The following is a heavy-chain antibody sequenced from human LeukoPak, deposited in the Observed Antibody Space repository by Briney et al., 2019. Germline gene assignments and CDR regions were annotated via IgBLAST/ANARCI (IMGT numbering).Heavy chain of an antibody. CDR2: INHSGST. CDR1: GGSFSGYY. CDR3: ARGAIVVVPAAIWKYYYGMDV. V-gene: IGHV4-34*01. D-gene: IGHD2-2*01. J-gene: IGHJ6*02. Sequence: SETLSLTCTVSGGSFSGYYWSWIRQPPGKGLEWIGEINHSGSTNYNPSLKSRVTISVDTSKNQFSLKLSSVTAADTAVYYCARGAIVVVPAAIWKYYYGMDVWGQGTTVTVSS.